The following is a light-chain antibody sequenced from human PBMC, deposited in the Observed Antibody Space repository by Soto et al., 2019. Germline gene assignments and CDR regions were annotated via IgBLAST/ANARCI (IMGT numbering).Light chain of an antibody. J-gene: IGLJ3*02. Sequence: QSVLTQPPSVSGAPRQRVTISCTGNSSNIGEGYDVHWYQQLPGTAPKLLIYGKNNRPSGVPDRFFGSKSGTSASLAITGLHAEDEAGYSCQSYDTSLSEVFGGGTKLAVL. CDR3: QSYDTSLSEV. V-gene: IGLV1-40*01. CDR1: SSNIGEGYD. CDR2: GKN.